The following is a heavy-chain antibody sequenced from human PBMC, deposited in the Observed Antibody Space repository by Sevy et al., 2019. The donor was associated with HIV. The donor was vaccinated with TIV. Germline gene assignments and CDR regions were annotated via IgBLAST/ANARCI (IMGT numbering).Heavy chain of an antibody. CDR2: ISYDGINK. CDR1: GFTFSDYA. V-gene: IGHV3-30-3*01. Sequence: GGSLRLSCAASGFTFSDYAMQWVRHTQGKGLEWVAVISYDGINKNYADSVKGRFTLSRDNSKNTLSLQMNSPRTEDTAVYYCARDRSTRWINYYFDYWGQGTLVTVSS. D-gene: IGHD2-2*01. J-gene: IGHJ4*02. CDR3: ARDRSTRWINYYFDY.